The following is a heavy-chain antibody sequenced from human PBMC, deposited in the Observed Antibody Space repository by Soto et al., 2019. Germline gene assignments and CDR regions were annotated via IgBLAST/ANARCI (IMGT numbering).Heavy chain of an antibody. Sequence: SCVVSGFTFSNAWMTWVRQAPGKGLEWVGRIKRKADGETTDYATSVKGRFAISRDDSKNTLFLQMDGLTIEDTAIYYCTTDRLLWLGEXXXXPWFDYWGQGALVTVSS. CDR1: GFTFSNAW. V-gene: IGHV3-15*01. D-gene: IGHD3-10*01. J-gene: IGHJ4*02. CDR3: TTDRLLWLGEXXXXPWFDY. CDR2: IKRKADGETT.